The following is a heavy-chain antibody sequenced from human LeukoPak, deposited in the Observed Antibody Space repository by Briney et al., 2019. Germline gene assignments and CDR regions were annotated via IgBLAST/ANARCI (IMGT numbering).Heavy chain of an antibody. CDR2: IYYSGST. Sequence: SETLSLTCTVSGGSISSGGYYWSWIRQHPGTGLEWIGYIYYSGSTYYNPSLKSRVTMSVDMSGNQFSLKLSSVTAADTAVYYCARGRRDSSGGTPFDYWGQGTLVTVSS. CDR1: GGSISSGGYY. D-gene: IGHD3-22*01. V-gene: IGHV4-31*03. CDR3: ARGRRDSSGGTPFDY. J-gene: IGHJ4*02.